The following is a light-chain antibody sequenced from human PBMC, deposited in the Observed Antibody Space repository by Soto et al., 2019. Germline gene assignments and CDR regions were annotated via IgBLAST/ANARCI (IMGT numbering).Light chain of an antibody. V-gene: IGKV3-20*01. CDR2: GAS. CDR1: QSVSSSY. Sequence: EIVLTQSPGTLSLSPGERATLSCRASQSVSSSYLAWYQQKPGQAPRLLIYGASNRATGTPDRFSGSGSGTDFTLTISRLEPEDFAVYYCQQSGSSSYTFGQGTRLEIK. CDR3: QQSGSSSYT. J-gene: IGKJ2*01.